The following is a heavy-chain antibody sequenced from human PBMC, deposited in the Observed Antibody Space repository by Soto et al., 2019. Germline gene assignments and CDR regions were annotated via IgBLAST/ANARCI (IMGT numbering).Heavy chain of an antibody. V-gene: IGHV3-23*01. J-gene: IGHJ4*02. CDR3: YKYRPRGTSGDFFDY. D-gene: IGHD3-16*01. CDR2: VSASGLKT. CDR1: GFTFSTYA. Sequence: EVQLLESGGKLVQPGGSLTLSCAASGFTFSTYAMAWVRQSPGKGLEWVSGVSASGLKTDYADPVKGRFYISRDNSKNTVSLHMNSLRAEDTALYDCYKYRPRGTSGDFFDYLGQGTPFTVSS.